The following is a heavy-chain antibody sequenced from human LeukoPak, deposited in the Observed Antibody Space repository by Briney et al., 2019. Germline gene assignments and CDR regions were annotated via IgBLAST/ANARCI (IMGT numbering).Heavy chain of an antibody. V-gene: IGHV4-59*01. CDR1: GGSISSYY. J-gene: IGHJ6*02. Sequence: SETLSLTCTVSGGSISSYYWSWIRQPPGKGLEWIGYIYYSGSTNYNPSLKSRVTISVDTSKNQFSLKLSSVTAADTAVYYCARDRERWYGMDVRGQGTTVTVSS. CDR3: ARDRERWYGMDV. D-gene: IGHD4-23*01. CDR2: IYYSGST.